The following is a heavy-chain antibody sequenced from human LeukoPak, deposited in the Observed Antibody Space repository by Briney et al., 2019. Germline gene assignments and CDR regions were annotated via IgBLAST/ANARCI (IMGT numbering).Heavy chain of an antibody. CDR2: FDPEDGET. V-gene: IGHV1-24*01. Sequence: ASVKVSCKVSGYTLTELSMHWVRQAPGKGLEWMGGFDPEDGETIYAQKFQGRVTMTEDTSTDTAYMELSSLRSEDTAVYYCATHYDFWSGYYTGPNFYYYMDVWGKGTTVTVSS. CDR3: ATHYDFWSGYYTGPNFYYYMDV. J-gene: IGHJ6*03. D-gene: IGHD3-3*01. CDR1: GYTLTELS.